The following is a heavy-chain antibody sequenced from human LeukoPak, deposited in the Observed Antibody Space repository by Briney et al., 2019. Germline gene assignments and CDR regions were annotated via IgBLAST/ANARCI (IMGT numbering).Heavy chain of an antibody. J-gene: IGHJ4*02. CDR1: GYTFTSYY. CDR3: ARDGRRLGELSSLDY. CDR2: INPSGGST. Sequence: ASVKVSCKASGYTFTSYYMHWVRQAPGQGLEWMGIINPSGGSTSYAQKFQGRVTITRDTSTSTVYMELSSLRSEDTAVYYCARDGRRLGELSSLDYWGQGTLVTVSS. V-gene: IGHV1-46*01. D-gene: IGHD3-16*02.